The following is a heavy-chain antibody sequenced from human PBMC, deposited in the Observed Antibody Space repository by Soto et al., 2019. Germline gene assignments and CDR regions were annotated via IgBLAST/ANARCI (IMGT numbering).Heavy chain of an antibody. J-gene: IGHJ3*02. D-gene: IGHD2-2*01. CDR1: GFTFSGHW. Sequence: EVQLVESGGDLVQPGGSLSLSCAASGFTFSGHWMHWVRQVPGEGLEWVSHINTDGGSSAYADSVKGRFTISRDNAKNTLSLHMNGLRAEDTAVYYCARESGYCSRTSCYRRAFDTWGQGTTVTVSS. V-gene: IGHV3-74*03. CDR3: ARESGYCSRTSCYRRAFDT. CDR2: INTDGGSS.